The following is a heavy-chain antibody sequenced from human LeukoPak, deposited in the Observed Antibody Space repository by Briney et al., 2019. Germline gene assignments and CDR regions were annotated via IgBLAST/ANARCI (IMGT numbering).Heavy chain of an antibody. CDR2: MNPKTADT. D-gene: IGHD6-13*01. CDR3: ARGGAFGIAAVEGH. CDR1: GYTFTNYD. J-gene: IGHJ4*02. V-gene: IGHV1-8*01. Sequence: GASVKVSCKASGYTFTNYDINWVRQATGQGLEWMGWMNPKTADTGYAQKFQGRVIITRDTSISTAYMELSSLTSDDTAVYYCARGGAFGIAAVEGHWGQGTLVTVSS.